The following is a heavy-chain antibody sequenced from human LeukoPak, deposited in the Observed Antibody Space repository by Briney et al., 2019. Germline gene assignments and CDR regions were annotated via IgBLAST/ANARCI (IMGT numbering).Heavy chain of an antibody. CDR1: GYSFTNYW. Sequence: KISCKGSGYSFTNYWIGWVRQMPGKGLEWMGIIYPGDSDTRYSPSFQGQVTISADKSISTAYLQWSSLKASDTAMYYCARRQSITMVRGVIITGYYFDYWGQGTLVTVSS. CDR3: ARRQSITMVRGVIITGYYFDY. D-gene: IGHD3-10*01. CDR2: IYPGDSDT. J-gene: IGHJ4*02. V-gene: IGHV5-51*01.